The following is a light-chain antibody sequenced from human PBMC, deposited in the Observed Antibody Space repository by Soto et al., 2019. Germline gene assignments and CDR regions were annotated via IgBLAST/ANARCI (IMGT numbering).Light chain of an antibody. CDR1: SSDVGGYNY. J-gene: IGLJ2*01. CDR3: SSYTSSSVV. CDR2: EVS. V-gene: IGLV2-14*01. Sequence: QSALTQPASVSGSPGQSITISCTGTSSDVGGYNYVSWYQQHPGKAPKLMIYEVSNRPSGVSNRFSGSKSGNTASLTISGLQAEDEADYYCSSYTSSSVVFGGGTKLTAL.